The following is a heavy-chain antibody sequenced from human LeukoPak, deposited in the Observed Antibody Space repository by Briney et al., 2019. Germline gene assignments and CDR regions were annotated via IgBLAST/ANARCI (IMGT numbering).Heavy chain of an antibody. V-gene: IGHV1-18*01. Sequence: ASVKVSCKASGYTFTSYGTSWVRQAPGQGLEWMGWISAYNGNTNYAQKLQGRVTMTTDTSTSTAYMELRSLRSDDTAVYYCARRYCSSTSCYRYYGMDVWGQGTTVTVSS. CDR3: ARRYCSSTSCYRYYGMDV. D-gene: IGHD2-2*01. CDR1: GYTFTSYG. CDR2: ISAYNGNT. J-gene: IGHJ6*02.